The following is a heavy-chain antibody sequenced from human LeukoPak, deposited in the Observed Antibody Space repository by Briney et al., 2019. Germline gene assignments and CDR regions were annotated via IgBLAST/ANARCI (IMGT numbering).Heavy chain of an antibody. CDR3: ARAPAYCSSTSCYAGGIDY. D-gene: IGHD2-2*01. CDR2: IYYSGST. Sequence: SETLSLTCTVSGGSISSYYWSWIRQPPGKGLEWIGYIYYSGSTNYNLSLKSRVTISVDTSKNQFSLKLSSVTAADTAVYYCARAPAYCSSTSCYAGGIDYWGQGTLVTVSS. J-gene: IGHJ4*02. V-gene: IGHV4-59*01. CDR1: GGSISSYY.